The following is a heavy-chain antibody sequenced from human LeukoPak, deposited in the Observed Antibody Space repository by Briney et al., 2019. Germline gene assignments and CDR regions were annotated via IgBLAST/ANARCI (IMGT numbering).Heavy chain of an antibody. CDR3: AWSGSGWAFDI. V-gene: IGHV3-23*01. J-gene: IGHJ3*02. CDR2: ISGSGGST. CDR1: GFTFSSHA. D-gene: IGHD3-3*01. Sequence: GASLRLSCAASGFTFSSHAMSWVRQAPGKGLEWVSGISGSGGSTNYADSVKGRFTISRDNSKNTLYLQMNSLRAEDTAVYYCAWSGSGWAFDIWGQGTMVTVSS.